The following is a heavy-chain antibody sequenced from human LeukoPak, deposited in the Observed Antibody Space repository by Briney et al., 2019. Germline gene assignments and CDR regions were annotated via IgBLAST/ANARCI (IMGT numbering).Heavy chain of an antibody. J-gene: IGHJ4*02. V-gene: IGHV3-53*01. CDR2: IYSGGST. CDR3: ARESGNYYGSGSYYV. D-gene: IGHD3-10*01. CDR1: GFTVSINY. Sequence: GGSLRLSCAPSGFTVSINYMSWVRQAPGEGLEWLSVIYSGGSTYYADSVKGRFTISRDNSKNTLYLQMNSLRAEDTAVYYCARESGNYYGSGSYYVWGQGTLVTVSS.